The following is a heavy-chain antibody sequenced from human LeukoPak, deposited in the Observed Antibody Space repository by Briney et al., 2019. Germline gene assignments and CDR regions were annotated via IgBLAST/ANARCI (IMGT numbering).Heavy chain of an antibody. D-gene: IGHD3-22*01. J-gene: IGHJ4*02. V-gene: IGHV3-23*01. CDR2: ISGSGGST. Sequence: PGGSLRLSCAASVFTFSSYAMSWVRQAPGKGLESVSAISGSGGSTYYADSVKGRFTISRDNSKNTLYLQMNSLRAEDTAVYYCAKFDVGDSSGYSLDYWGQGTLVTVSS. CDR3: AKFDVGDSSGYSLDY. CDR1: VFTFSSYA.